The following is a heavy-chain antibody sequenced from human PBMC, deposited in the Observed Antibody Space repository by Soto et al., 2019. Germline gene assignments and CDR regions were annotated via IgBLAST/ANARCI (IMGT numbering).Heavy chain of an antibody. D-gene: IGHD6-19*01. CDR1: GDSIRNSGHY. CDR3: ARPATVAPPDAFQV. CDR2: VYYSGTS. Sequence: QVHLQESGPRLVEPSETLSLTSTVSGDSIRNSGHYWGWVRQPPGKGLEWIGSVYYSGTSYRKPSLKSRLTMSVDTSKNQFALKLTSVTAADTAIYYCARPATVAPPDAFQVWSQGTLVTVSS. V-gene: IGHV4-39*01. J-gene: IGHJ3*01.